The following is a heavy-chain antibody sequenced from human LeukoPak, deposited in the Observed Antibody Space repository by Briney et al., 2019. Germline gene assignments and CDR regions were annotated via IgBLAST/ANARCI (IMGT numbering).Heavy chain of an antibody. CDR2: INPSGGNT. CDR1: GYTFTGYY. Sequence: GASVKVSCKASGYTFTGYYMHWVRQAPGQGLEWMGRINPSGGNTYYAQNFQGRVAMTRDTSTGTVYMELSSLRSEDTAVYYCARERFADPATYYYYGMDVWGQGTTVTVSS. CDR3: ARERFADPATYYYYGMDV. J-gene: IGHJ6*02. D-gene: IGHD3-10*01. V-gene: IGHV1-46*01.